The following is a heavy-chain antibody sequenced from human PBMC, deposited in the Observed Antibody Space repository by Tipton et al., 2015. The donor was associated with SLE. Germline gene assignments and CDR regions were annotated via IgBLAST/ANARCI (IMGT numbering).Heavy chain of an antibody. Sequence: SLRLSCAASGFTFSYYGMHWVRQAPGKGLEWVAVIWYDGSDTYYADSVKGRFTVSRDNSKNTVDLQMNSLRAGDTAVYYCAKDTPKRYNGYVFHVFYYGLDVWCKGTTVTVSS. CDR1: GFTFSYYG. CDR3: AKDTPKRYNGYVFHVFYYGLDV. J-gene: IGHJ6*04. CDR2: IWYDGSDT. D-gene: IGHD5-12*01. V-gene: IGHV3-30*18.